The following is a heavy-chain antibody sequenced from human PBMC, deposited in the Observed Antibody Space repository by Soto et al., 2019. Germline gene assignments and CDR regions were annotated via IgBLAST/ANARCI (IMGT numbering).Heavy chain of an antibody. CDR2: IKPDGSEK. V-gene: IGHV3-7*01. J-gene: IGHJ4*02. Sequence: EVQLVQSGGGLVQPGGSLRLSCAASKFTFSNYWMSWVRQAPGKGLEWVANIKPDGSEKFYVDSVKGRFTISRDNAMNSQYLQMNSLRAEDPAVYYCTRSVTVRGAAVGYWGQGTLVTVSS. CDR1: KFTFSNYW. CDR3: TRSVTVRGAAVGY. D-gene: IGHD6-25*01.